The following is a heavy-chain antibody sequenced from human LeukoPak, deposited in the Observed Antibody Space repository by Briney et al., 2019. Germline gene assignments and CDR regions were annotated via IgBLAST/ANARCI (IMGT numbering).Heavy chain of an antibody. D-gene: IGHD3-3*01. CDR3: ARASYDFWSGYYFDY. J-gene: IGHJ4*02. CDR2: ISSSGSTI. CDR1: GFTFSDYY. Sequence: PGGSLRLSCAASGFTFSDYYMSWIRQAPGKGLEWVSYISSSGSTIYYADSVKGRFTISRDNAKNSPYLQMNSLRAEDTAVYYCARASYDFWSGYYFDYWGQGTLVTVSS. V-gene: IGHV3-11*04.